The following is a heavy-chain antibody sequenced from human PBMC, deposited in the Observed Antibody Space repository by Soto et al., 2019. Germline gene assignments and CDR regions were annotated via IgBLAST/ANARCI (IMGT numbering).Heavy chain of an antibody. CDR3: AKNVAVAGFCLDP. V-gene: IGHV4-59*11. CDR1: GDSISSHY. Sequence: HVQLHESGPGLVKPSETLSLTCTVSGDSISSHYWRWIRQPPGKGLEWIGHIYHSGGTRYNPSLRSRVTISVDTSKNQFSLKLRSVTAADTAVYYCAKNVAVAGFCLDPWGQGILVTVSS. CDR2: IYHSGGT. J-gene: IGHJ5*02. D-gene: IGHD6-19*01.